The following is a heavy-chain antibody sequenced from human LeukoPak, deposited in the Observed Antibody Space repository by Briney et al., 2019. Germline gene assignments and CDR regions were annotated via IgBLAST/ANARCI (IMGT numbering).Heavy chain of an antibody. CDR3: ASSRDGYNSPYY. D-gene: IGHD5-24*01. CDR2: ISSSSSYI. CDR1: GFTFSSYS. J-gene: IGHJ4*02. Sequence: PGGSLRLSCAASGFTFSSYSMNWVRQAPGKGLEWVSSISSSSSYIYYADSVKGRFTISRDNAKNSLYLQMNSLRAEDTAVYYCASSRDGYNSPYYWGQGTLVTVSS. V-gene: IGHV3-21*01.